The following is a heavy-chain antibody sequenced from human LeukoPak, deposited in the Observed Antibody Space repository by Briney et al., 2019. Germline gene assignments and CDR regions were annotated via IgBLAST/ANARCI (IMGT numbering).Heavy chain of an antibody. CDR3: ARVLPSMFAFDI. D-gene: IGHD2/OR15-2a*01. Sequence: GASVKVSCKASGYTFTSYYMHWVRQAPGQGLEWMGIISPSGGSTSYAQKFQGRVTMTRDMSTSTVYMELSSLRSEDTAVYYCARVLPSMFAFDIWGQGTMVTVSS. CDR1: GYTFTSYY. CDR2: ISPSGGST. V-gene: IGHV1-46*01. J-gene: IGHJ3*02.